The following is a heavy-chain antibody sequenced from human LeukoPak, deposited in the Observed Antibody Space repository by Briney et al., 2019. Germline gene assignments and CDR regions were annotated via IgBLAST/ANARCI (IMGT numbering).Heavy chain of an antibody. D-gene: IGHD5-12*01. Sequence: GGSLRLSCAASGFTFSDHYMDWVRHAPGKGLEWVGRTRNKANSYTTEYAASVKGRFTISRDDSKNSLYLQMNSLKTEDTAVYYCARVLGYSGYDLAYWGQGTLVTVSS. CDR1: GFTFSDHY. J-gene: IGHJ4*02. CDR3: ARVLGYSGYDLAY. CDR2: TRNKANSYTT. V-gene: IGHV3-72*01.